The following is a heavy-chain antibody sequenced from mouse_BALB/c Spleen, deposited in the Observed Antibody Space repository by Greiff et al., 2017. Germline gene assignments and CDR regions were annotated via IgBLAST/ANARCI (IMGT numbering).Heavy chain of an antibody. CDR3: ARGLRRYFDV. Sequence: EVHLVESGGGLVKPGGSLKLSCAASGFTFSDYYMYWVRQTPEKRLEWVATISDGGSYTYYPDSVKGRFTISRDNAKNNLYLQMSSLKSEDTAMYYCARGLRRYFDVWGAGTTVTVSS. CDR1: GFTFSDYY. D-gene: IGHD2-2*01. V-gene: IGHV5-4*02. CDR2: ISDGGSYT. J-gene: IGHJ1*01.